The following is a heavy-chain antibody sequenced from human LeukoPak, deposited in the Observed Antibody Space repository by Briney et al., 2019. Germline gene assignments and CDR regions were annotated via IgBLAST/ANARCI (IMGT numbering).Heavy chain of an antibody. D-gene: IGHD2-21*02. CDR1: GGSISSYY. J-gene: IGHJ3*02. CDR2: IYYSGST. Sequence: SETLSLTCTVSGGSISSYYWSWIRQPPGKGLEWIGYIYYSGSTNYNPSLKSRVTKSVDTSKNQFSLKLSSVTAADTAVYYCARDPPMVTLGAFDIWGQGTMVTVSS. V-gene: IGHV4-59*01. CDR3: ARDPPMVTLGAFDI.